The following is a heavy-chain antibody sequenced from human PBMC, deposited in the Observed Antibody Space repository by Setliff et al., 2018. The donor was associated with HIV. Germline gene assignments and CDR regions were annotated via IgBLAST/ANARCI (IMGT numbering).Heavy chain of an antibody. D-gene: IGHD6-6*01. CDR2: IYYSGST. CDR1: GGSISGYY. J-gene: IGHJ5*02. V-gene: IGHV4-59*08. Sequence: SETLSLTCNVSGGSISGYYWSWIRQSPGKGLEWIGYIYYSGSTNYNPSLKSRVTISIDTSKNQFSLRLSSVTAADTAVYYCARSLLPSITAARRLDWFDPWGQGTLVTVPQ. CDR3: ARSLLPSITAARRLDWFDP.